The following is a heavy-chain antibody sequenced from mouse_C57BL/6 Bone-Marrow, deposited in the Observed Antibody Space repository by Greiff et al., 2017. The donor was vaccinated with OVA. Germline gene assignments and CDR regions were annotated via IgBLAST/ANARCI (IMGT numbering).Heavy chain of an antibody. CDR1: GYTFTDYY. CDR2: INPYNGGT. Sequence: EVKLQQSGPVLVKPGASVKMSCTASGYTFTDYYMNWVKQSHGKSLEWIGVINPYNGGTSYNQKFKGKVTLTVDKSYSTDYMELNSLTSEDAAIYCCARGDGYYDYFDYWGQGTTLTVSS. J-gene: IGHJ2*01. D-gene: IGHD2-3*01. CDR3: ARGDGYYDYFDY. V-gene: IGHV1-19*01.